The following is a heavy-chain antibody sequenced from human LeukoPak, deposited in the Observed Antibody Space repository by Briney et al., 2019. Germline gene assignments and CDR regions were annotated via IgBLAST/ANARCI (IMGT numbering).Heavy chain of an antibody. CDR1: GFTFSSYA. Sequence: GGSLRLSSAASGFTFSSYAMSWVRHALGKGVGCVSPIGGSGGSTYYADSVKGRFTISRDNSKNTLYLQMNSLRAEDTAVYYCAKERLGPEAAFDIWGQGTMVTVSS. CDR2: IGGSGGST. D-gene: IGHD3-16*01. CDR3: AKERLGPEAAFDI. J-gene: IGHJ3*02. V-gene: IGHV3-23*01.